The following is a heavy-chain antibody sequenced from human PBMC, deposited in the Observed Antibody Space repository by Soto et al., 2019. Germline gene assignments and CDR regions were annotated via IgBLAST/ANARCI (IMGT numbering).Heavy chain of an antibody. Sequence: PGGSLRLSCAASGFTFSLYGMHWVRQAPGKGLEWVAVIWNDGSEKNYADSVKGRVTLTEDTPTDTAYLELSSLTSEDTAIYYCATDDSHGYYTFDYWGQDPWSPSPQ. CDR1: GFTFSLYG. V-gene: IGHV3-30*02. J-gene: IGHJ4*01. CDR3: ATDDSHGYYTFDY. D-gene: IGHD3-22*01. CDR2: IWNDGSEK.